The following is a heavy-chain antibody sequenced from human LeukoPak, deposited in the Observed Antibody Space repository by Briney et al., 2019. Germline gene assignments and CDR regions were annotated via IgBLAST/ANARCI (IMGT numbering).Heavy chain of an antibody. J-gene: IGHJ6*03. Sequence: GGSLRLSCAASGFTFNNYNMNWVRQAPGKGLEWVSSISSISSSYIYYADSVKGRFTISRDNARNSLYLQMNSLRAEDTAVYYCARTPSSIYGSGSYYNDWVYYYYMDVWGKGTTVTVSS. V-gene: IGHV3-21*04. D-gene: IGHD3-10*01. CDR2: ISSISSSYI. CDR1: GFTFNNYN. CDR3: ARTPSSIYGSGSYYNDWVYYYYMDV.